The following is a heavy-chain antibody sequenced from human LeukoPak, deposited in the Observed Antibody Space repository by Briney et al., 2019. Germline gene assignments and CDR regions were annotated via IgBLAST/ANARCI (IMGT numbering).Heavy chain of an antibody. Sequence: SATLSLTCTLSGGSISSYYWGWIRQPPGKGLEGIGSIYYSGTTYYNPSLKSRVTISLDTSKNKLFLQLSSVTAADTALYYCAKHYMGSSYNHGLDCWGQGTLVTVSS. V-gene: IGHV4-39*01. CDR2: IYYSGTT. CDR1: GGSISSYY. D-gene: IGHD3-10*01. J-gene: IGHJ4*02. CDR3: AKHYMGSSYNHGLDC.